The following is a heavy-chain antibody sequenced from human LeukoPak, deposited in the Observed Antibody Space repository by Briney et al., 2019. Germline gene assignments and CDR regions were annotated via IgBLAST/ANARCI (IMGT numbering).Heavy chain of an antibody. V-gene: IGHV1-24*01. D-gene: IGHD5-12*01. CDR3: ATAVYSGHDYSNFDY. CDR1: GYTLTELS. CDR2: FDPEDGET. Sequence: GASVKVSCKVSGYTLTELSMHWVRQAPGKGLEWMGGFDPEDGETIYAQKFQGRVTMTEDTSTDTAYMELSSLRSEDTAVYYCATAVYSGHDYSNFDYWGQGTLVTVSS. J-gene: IGHJ4*02.